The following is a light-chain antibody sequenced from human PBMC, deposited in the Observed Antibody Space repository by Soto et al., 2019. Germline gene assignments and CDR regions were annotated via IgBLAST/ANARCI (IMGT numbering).Light chain of an antibody. CDR1: QSSASY. J-gene: IGKJ4*01. CDR3: QQRDNWPPRRT. CDR2: DAS. Sequence: EVVLTQSPATLSLSPGDRATLSCRVSQSSASYLAWYQHKPGQAPRLLIYDASHRATGIPVRFSGSESGTDFTLTISSLEPEDSAIYYCQQRDNWPPRRTFGGGTKVE. V-gene: IGKV3-11*01.